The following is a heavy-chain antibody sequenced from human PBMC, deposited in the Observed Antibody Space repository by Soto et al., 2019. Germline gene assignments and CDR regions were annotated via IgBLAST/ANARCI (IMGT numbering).Heavy chain of an antibody. Sequence: GGSLRLSCAASGFTFSSYAMSWVRQAPGKGLEWVSAISGSGGSTYYADSVKGRFTISRDNSKNTLYLQMNSLRAEDTAVYYCVKDMGYYSSSSYGMDVWGQGTTVTVSS. CDR1: GFTFSSYA. CDR2: ISGSGGST. V-gene: IGHV3-23*01. J-gene: IGHJ6*02. D-gene: IGHD6-6*01. CDR3: VKDMGYYSSSSYGMDV.